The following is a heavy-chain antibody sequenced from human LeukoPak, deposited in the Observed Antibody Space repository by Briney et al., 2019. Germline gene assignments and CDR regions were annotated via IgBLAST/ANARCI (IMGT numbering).Heavy chain of an antibody. Sequence: GGSLRLSCAASGFTFSSYAMHWVRQAPGKGLEWVAVISYDGSNKYYADSVKGRFTISRDNSKNTLYLQMNSLRAADTAVYYCAREVADYYDSEGYWGQGTLVTVSS. CDR3: AREVADYYDSEGY. CDR1: GFTFSSYA. J-gene: IGHJ4*02. CDR2: ISYDGSNK. D-gene: IGHD3-22*01. V-gene: IGHV3-30-3*01.